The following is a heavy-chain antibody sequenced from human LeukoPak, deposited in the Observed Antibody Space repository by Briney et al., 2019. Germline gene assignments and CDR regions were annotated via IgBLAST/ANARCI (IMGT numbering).Heavy chain of an antibody. CDR3: AREPHGFGEPRGYYFDY. Sequence: SETLSLTCTVSGDSISSSNWWNWVRQPPGKGLEWIGEIYHSGSTHYNPSLKSRITISVDKSKNQFSLKLSSVTAADTAVYYCAREPHGFGEPRGYYFDYWGQGTLVTVSS. V-gene: IGHV4-4*02. CDR2: IYHSGST. CDR1: GDSISSSNW. J-gene: IGHJ4*02. D-gene: IGHD3-10*01.